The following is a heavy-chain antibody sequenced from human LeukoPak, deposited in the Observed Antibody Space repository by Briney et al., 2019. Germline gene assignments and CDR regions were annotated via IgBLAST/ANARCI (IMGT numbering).Heavy chain of an antibody. CDR2: IKSKTDGGTT. D-gene: IGHD6-13*01. CDR1: GFTFSNAW. Sequence: SGGSLRLSCAASGFTFSNAWMSWVRQAPGKGLEWVGRIKSKTDGGTTDYAAPVKGRLTISRDDSKNTLYLQMNSLKTEDTTVYYCTTDGYSSSWYQFDYWGQGTLVTVSS. CDR3: TTDGYSSSWYQFDY. V-gene: IGHV3-15*01. J-gene: IGHJ4*02.